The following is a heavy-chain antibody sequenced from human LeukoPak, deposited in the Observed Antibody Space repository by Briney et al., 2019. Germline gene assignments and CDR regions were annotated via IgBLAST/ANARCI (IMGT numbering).Heavy chain of an antibody. D-gene: IGHD3/OR15-3a*01. CDR3: ARDRAANQDWVEFDP. V-gene: IGHV3-66*03. CDR2: IRDSGEA. CDR1: GFRVSDYY. Sequence: SGGSLRLSCAVSGFRVSDYYMSWVRQAPGKGREWVGLIRDSGEAFYADFARGRFAISRDESENTLYLQMNSLRVEDTAVYFCARDRAANQDWVEFDPWGQGTPVIVSS. J-gene: IGHJ5*02.